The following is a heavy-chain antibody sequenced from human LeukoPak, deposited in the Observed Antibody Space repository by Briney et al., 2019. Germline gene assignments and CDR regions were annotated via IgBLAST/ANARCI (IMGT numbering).Heavy chain of an antibody. CDR3: ARGAPTIFGVVIIDFDY. D-gene: IGHD3-3*01. J-gene: IGHJ4*02. V-gene: IGHV1-2*02. CDR2: INPNSGGT. CDR1: GYTFTGYY. Sequence: ASVKVSCKASGYTFTGYYMHWVRQAPGQGLEWMGWINPNSGGTNYAQKFQGRVTMTRDTSISTAYMELSRLRSDDTAVYYCARGAPTIFGVVIIDFDYWGQGTLVTVSS.